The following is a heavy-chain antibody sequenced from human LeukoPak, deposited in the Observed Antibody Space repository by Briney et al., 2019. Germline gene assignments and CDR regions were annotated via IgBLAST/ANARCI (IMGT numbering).Heavy chain of an antibody. J-gene: IGHJ4*02. CDR1: GFPFSRYW. CDR2: IYDSGST. CDR3: ARAVVLYYFDY. D-gene: IGHD3-22*01. Sequence: PGGSLRLSCAASGFPFSRYWLSWIRQPPGKGLEWIGYIYDSGSTSYNPSLKSRVTISVDTSKNQFSLKLTSVTAADTAVYYCARAVVLYYFDYWGQGTLVTVSS. V-gene: IGHV4-59*01.